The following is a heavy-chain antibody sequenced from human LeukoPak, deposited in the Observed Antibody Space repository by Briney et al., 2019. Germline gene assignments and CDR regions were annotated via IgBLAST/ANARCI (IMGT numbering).Heavy chain of an antibody. CDR1: GFTFSDYY. V-gene: IGHV4-34*01. D-gene: IGHD3-10*01. CDR2: VNHSGGT. Sequence: GSLRLSCAASGFTFSDYYMSWIRQPPGKGLEWIGEVNHSGGTNYNPSLKSRVTISVDTSKNQFSLKLSSVTAADTAVYYCARDLYYGSGTYDYWGQGTLVTVSS. CDR3: ARDLYYGSGTYDY. J-gene: IGHJ4*02.